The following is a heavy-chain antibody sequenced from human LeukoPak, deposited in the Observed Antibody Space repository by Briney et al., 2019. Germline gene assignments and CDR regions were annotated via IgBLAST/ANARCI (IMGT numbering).Heavy chain of an antibody. J-gene: IGHJ6*03. CDR2: IYYSGST. Sequence: SETLSLTCTVSGGSISSYYWSWIRQPPGKGLEWIGYIYYSGSTNYNPSLKSRVTISVDTSKNQFSLKLSSVTAADTAVYYCARSSSYYYYYMDVWGKGTTVTVSS. D-gene: IGHD6-19*01. CDR3: ARSSSYYYYYMDV. CDR1: GGSISSYY. V-gene: IGHV4-59*08.